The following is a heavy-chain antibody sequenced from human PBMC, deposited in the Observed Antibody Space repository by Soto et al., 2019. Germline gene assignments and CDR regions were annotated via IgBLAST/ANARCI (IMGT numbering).Heavy chain of an antibody. V-gene: IGHV4-59*01. D-gene: IGHD2-21*02. CDR1: GGSISGYY. CDR2: MHNTGST. Sequence: SETLSLTCTVSGGSISGYYWSRIRQPPGKGLEWIGYMHNTGSTVYNPSFKSRVTISVDTSKNQFSLKLNSVTAADTAVYYCARDLWGYCGTDCYPLDVWGQGTTVTVSS. J-gene: IGHJ6*02. CDR3: ARDLWGYCGTDCYPLDV.